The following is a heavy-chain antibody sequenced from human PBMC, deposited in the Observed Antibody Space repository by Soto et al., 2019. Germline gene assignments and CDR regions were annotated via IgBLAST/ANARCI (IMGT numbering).Heavy chain of an antibody. D-gene: IGHD1-26*01. Sequence: GGSLRLSCAASGFTFSSYAMSWVRQAPGKGLEWVSAISGSGGSTYYADSVKGRFTISRDNSKNTLYLQMNSLRAEDTAVYYCAKPLPLMGPEWELTDAFDIWGQGTMVTVSS. CDR3: AKPLPLMGPEWELTDAFDI. J-gene: IGHJ3*02. V-gene: IGHV3-23*01. CDR2: ISGSGGST. CDR1: GFTFSSYA.